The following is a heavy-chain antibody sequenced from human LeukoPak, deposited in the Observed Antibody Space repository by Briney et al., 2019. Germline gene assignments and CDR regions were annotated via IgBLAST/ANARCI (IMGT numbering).Heavy chain of an antibody. Sequence: GGSLRLSCAASGFTFSSYGMSWVRQAPGKGLEWVSAISGSGGSTYYADSVKGRFTISRDNAKNSLYLQMNSLRAEDTALYYCARTVDYDSSGRGYYFDYWGQGTLVTVSS. V-gene: IGHV3-23*01. CDR3: ARTVDYDSSGRGYYFDY. CDR1: GFTFSSYG. J-gene: IGHJ4*02. CDR2: ISGSGGST. D-gene: IGHD3-22*01.